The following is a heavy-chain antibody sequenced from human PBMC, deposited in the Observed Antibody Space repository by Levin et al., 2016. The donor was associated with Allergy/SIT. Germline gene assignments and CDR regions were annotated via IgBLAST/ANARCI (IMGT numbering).Heavy chain of an antibody. J-gene: IGHJ4*02. CDR2: IRYDGSNK. Sequence: VRQAPGKGLEWVAFIRYDGSNKYYADSVKGRFTISRDNSKNTLYLQMNSLRAEDTAVYYCARDWARWDYGSGSYFDYWGQGTLVTVSS. D-gene: IGHD3-10*01. V-gene: IGHV3-30*02. CDR3: ARDWARWDYGSGSYFDY.